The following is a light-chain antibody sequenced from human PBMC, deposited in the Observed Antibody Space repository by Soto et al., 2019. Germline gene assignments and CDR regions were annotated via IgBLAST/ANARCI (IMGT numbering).Light chain of an antibody. CDR2: DAS. V-gene: IGKV1-5*01. J-gene: IGKJ1*01. Sequence: DIQMTKSPSTLSASVGDRVTITCRASQSISSWLAWYQQKTGKAPKLLIYDASSLESGVPSRFSGSGYGTEFNLTISSLQPDDFATYYCQQYNSYSGTFGQGTKVDIK. CDR1: QSISSW. CDR3: QQYNSYSGT.